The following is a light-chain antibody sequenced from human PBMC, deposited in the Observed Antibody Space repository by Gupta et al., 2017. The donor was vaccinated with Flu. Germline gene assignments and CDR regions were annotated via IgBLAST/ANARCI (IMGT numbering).Light chain of an antibody. J-gene: IGLJ1*01. Sequence: QSAPTPPASSSWSPGQSTIISSTGTSSDIGTYNFVSWYQQHPGKAPKLMIYEVSNRPSGVSNRFSGSKSGNTASLTISGLQAEDEADYYCSSYISSNTYVFGTGTKVTVL. CDR1: SSDIGTYNF. V-gene: IGLV2-14*01. CDR3: SSYISSNTYV. CDR2: EVS.